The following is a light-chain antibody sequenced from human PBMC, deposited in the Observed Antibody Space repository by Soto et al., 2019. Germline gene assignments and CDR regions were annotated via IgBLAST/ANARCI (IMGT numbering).Light chain of an antibody. V-gene: IGLV2-14*01. CDR1: SSDVGGYNY. CDR2: DVT. CDR3: CSYTTSSTWV. J-gene: IGLJ3*02. Sequence: QSALTQPASVSGSPGQSVTISCTGTSSDVGGYNYVSWYQQHPGKVPKLMIYDVTHRPSGVSDRFSGSKSGNTASLTISGLQAEDEADYYCCSYTTSSTWVFGGGTKLTVL.